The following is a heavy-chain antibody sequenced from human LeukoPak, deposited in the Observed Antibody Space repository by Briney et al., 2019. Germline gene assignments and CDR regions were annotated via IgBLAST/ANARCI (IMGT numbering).Heavy chain of an antibody. V-gene: IGHV5-51*01. Sequence: PGESLKISCNGSGYGFTSYWIGWVRPMPGKGREWMGIIYPGDSDTRYSPSFQGQVTISADKSISTAYLQWSSLKASDTAMYYCARHLDYDYVWGSYRRYYFDYWGQGTLVTVSS. CDR2: IYPGDSDT. CDR3: ARHLDYDYVWGSYRRYYFDY. CDR1: GYGFTSYW. J-gene: IGHJ4*02. D-gene: IGHD3-16*02.